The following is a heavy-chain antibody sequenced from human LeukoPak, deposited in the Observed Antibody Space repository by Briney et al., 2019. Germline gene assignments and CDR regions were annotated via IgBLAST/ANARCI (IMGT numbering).Heavy chain of an antibody. CDR3: ARDRKFDS. J-gene: IGHJ5*01. Sequence: PGGSLRLSCPASGFTFSSYWMSWVRQAPGKGLEWVANIKQDGSENYYVDSVKGRFTISRDNAKNSLYLQMISLRAEDTAVYYCARDRKFDSWGQGTLVTVSS. V-gene: IGHV3-7*01. CDR1: GFTFSSYW. CDR2: IKQDGSEN.